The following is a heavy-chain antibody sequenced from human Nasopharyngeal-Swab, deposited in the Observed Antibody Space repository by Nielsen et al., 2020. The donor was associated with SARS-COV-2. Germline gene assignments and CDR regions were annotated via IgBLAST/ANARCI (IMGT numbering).Heavy chain of an antibody. D-gene: IGHD3-3*01. Sequence: GESLKISCVASGFTFSGYTMNWVRQAPGKGLEWVSYISSSGSTIYYADSVKGRFTISRDNAKNSLYLQMNSLRAEDTAVYYCARDLTIFGMPYDYWGQGTLVTVSS. V-gene: IGHV3-48*04. CDR3: ARDLTIFGMPYDY. J-gene: IGHJ4*02. CDR2: ISSSGSTI. CDR1: GFTFSGYT.